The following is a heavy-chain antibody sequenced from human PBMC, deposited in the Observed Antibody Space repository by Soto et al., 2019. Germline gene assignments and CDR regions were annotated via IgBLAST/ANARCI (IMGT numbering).Heavy chain of an antibody. J-gene: IGHJ6*03. CDR3: ARDATYYDFWSGYAKPHNYYYYMDV. Sequence: GGSLRLSCAASGFTFSSYSMNWVRQAPGKGLEWVSYISSSSSTIYYADSVKGRFTISRDNAKNSLYLQMNSLRAEDTAVYYCARDATYYDFWSGYAKPHNYYYYMDVWGKGTTVTVSS. V-gene: IGHV3-48*01. D-gene: IGHD3-3*01. CDR1: GFTFSSYS. CDR2: ISSSSSTI.